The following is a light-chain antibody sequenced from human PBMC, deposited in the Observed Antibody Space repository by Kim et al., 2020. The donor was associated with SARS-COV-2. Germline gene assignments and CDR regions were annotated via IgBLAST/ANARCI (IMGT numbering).Light chain of an antibody. V-gene: IGKV3-20*01. J-gene: IGKJ3*01. Sequence: EIVLTQSPGTLSLSPGERATLSCRASQSVSNNYLAWYQQKPGQAPRLLVYGASGRATGIPDRFSGSGSGTDFTLTISRVEPEDFAVYYCQQYDDSPFTFGPGTKVDIK. CDR2: GAS. CDR1: QSVSNNY. CDR3: QQYDDSPFT.